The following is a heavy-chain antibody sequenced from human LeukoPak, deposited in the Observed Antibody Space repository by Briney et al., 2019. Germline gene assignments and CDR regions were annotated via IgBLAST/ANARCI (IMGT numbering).Heavy chain of an antibody. CDR3: ARDRNGEHDY. Sequence: ASVNLSCNASACTFIWYAISRVRQAPGQGLEWMGRIIPIFGTANYAQKFQGRVTITADKFTSTAYMALSSLRSWDTAAYYFARDRNGEHDYWGQGTLVTVSS. D-gene: IGHD4-17*01. CDR2: IIPIFGTA. V-gene: IGHV1-69*06. J-gene: IGHJ4*02. CDR1: ACTFIWYA.